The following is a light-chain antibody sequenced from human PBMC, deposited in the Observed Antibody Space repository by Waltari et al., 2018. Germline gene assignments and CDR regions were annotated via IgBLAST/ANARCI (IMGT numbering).Light chain of an antibody. CDR1: DIGSKS. CDR2: YDS. Sequence: SYALTQPPSVSVAPGKTARITCGGNDIGSKSVHWYQQKPGQAPVLVIYYDSDQPSGIPERGSGAKAGSMATLTISRVEAGDEADYYCQVWDGSSGHLVFGTGTKVTVL. J-gene: IGLJ1*01. CDR3: QVWDGSSGHLV. V-gene: IGLV3-21*04.